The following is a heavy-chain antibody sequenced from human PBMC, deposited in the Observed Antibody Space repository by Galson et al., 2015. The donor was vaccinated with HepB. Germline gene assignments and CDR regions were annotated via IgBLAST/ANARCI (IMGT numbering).Heavy chain of an antibody. D-gene: IGHD6-19*01. CDR2: THYNSAWFK. Sequence: CAISGDSVSSNTAAWNWIRQSPSRGLEWLGRTHYNSAWFKDYATSVKGRITITPDTSRNQVFLQLISVTPEDTAMYYCAREGNNGWYYFDFWGQAALVTVSS. CDR1: GDSVSSNTAA. V-gene: IGHV6-1*01. CDR3: AREGNNGWYYFDF. J-gene: IGHJ4*02.